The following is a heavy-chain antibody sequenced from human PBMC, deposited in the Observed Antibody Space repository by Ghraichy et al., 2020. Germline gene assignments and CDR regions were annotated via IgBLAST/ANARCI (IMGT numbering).Heavy chain of an antibody. CDR1: GFTFRNYV. D-gene: IGHD4-17*01. Sequence: LSLTCAASGFTFRNYVVTWVRQAPGKGLEWVSSISGSGSDTYYADSVKGRFTISRDNSKNTLYLQMNSLRAEDTALYYCSKDPNGNYFGAFDFWGPGTMVTVSS. CDR2: ISGSGSDT. J-gene: IGHJ3*01. CDR3: SKDPNGNYFGAFDF. V-gene: IGHV3-23*01.